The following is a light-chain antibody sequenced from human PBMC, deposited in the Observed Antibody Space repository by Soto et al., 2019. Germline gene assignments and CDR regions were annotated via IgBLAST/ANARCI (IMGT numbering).Light chain of an antibody. V-gene: IGLV2-11*01. CDR1: RSDVGGYNY. CDR3: CSDAGSSWV. J-gene: IGLJ2*01. CDR2: DVS. Sequence: QSALTQPRSVSGSPGQSVTISCTGNRSDVGGYNYVSWYQQHPGKAPKLMIYDVSKRPSGVPDRFSGSKSGNTASLTISGLQAEDEADYYRCSDAGSSWVFGGGTKLTVL.